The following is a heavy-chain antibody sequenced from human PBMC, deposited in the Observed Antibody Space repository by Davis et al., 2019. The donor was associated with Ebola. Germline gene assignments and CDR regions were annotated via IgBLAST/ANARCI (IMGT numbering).Heavy chain of an antibody. J-gene: IGHJ6*02. CDR3: ARELVPVYGMDV. CDR1: GFTFSSYA. CDR2: ISYDGSNK. V-gene: IGHV3-30-3*01. Sequence: GESLKISCAASGFTFSSYAMHWVRQAPGKGLEWVAVISYDGSNKYYADSVKGRFTISRDNSKNTLYLQMNSLRAEDTAVYYCARELVPVYGMDVWGQGTTVTVSS. D-gene: IGHD2-2*01.